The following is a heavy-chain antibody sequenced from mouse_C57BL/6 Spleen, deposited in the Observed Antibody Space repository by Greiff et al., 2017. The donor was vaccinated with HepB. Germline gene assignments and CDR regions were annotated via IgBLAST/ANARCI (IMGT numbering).Heavy chain of an antibody. CDR2: ISYDGSN. CDR3: ARRYYSNYDYYAMDY. CDR1: GYSITSGYY. J-gene: IGHJ4*01. V-gene: IGHV3-6*01. Sequence: VQLKESGPGLVKPSQSLSLTCSVTGYSITSGYYWNWIRQFPGNKLEWMGYISYDGSNNYNPSLKNRISITRDTSKNQFFLKLNSVTTEDTATYYCARRYYSNYDYYAMDYWGQGTSVTVSS. D-gene: IGHD2-5*01.